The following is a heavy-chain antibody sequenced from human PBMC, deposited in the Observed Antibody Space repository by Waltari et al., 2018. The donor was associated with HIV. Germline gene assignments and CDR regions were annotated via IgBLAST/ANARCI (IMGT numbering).Heavy chain of an antibody. CDR2: ISYDGSNK. Sequence: QVQLVESGGGVVQPGRSLRLSCAASGFTFSSYGMHWVRQAPGKGLEWVAVISYDGSNKYYGDSVKGRFTISRDNSKNTVYLQMNSLRAEDTAVYYCAKEGEQWLVALDYWGQGTLVTVSS. D-gene: IGHD6-19*01. CDR1: GFTFSSYG. J-gene: IGHJ4*02. V-gene: IGHV3-30*18. CDR3: AKEGEQWLVALDY.